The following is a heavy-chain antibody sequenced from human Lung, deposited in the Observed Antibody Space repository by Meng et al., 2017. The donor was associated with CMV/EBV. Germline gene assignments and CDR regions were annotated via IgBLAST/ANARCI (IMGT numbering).Heavy chain of an antibody. J-gene: IGHJ6*02. D-gene: IGHD2/OR15-2a*01. CDR1: GYTFSNYD. CDR3: ARGQVQCSTINCHDYRFSGMDV. CDR2: INPNRGNT. Sequence: ASXXVSXKASGYTFSNYDIIWVRQASGQGLEWVGWINPNRGNTAYAQKFQGRVTMTRDTSTSIAYMELSSLRSGDTAVYYCARGQVQCSTINCHDYRFSGMDVWXQGTTVTFSS. V-gene: IGHV1-8*01.